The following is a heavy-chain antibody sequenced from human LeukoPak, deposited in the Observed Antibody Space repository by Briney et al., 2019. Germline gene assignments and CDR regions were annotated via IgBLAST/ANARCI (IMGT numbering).Heavy chain of an antibody. CDR2: IYYSGST. D-gene: IGHD6-13*01. CDR3: ARVESGIAAAGLYFDY. CDR1: GGSISSYY. Sequence: SETLSLTCTVSGGSISSYYWSWIRQPPGKGLEWIGYIYYSGSTNYNPSLKSRVTISVDTSKNQFSLKLSSVTAADTAVYYCARVESGIAAAGLYFDYWGQGTLVTVSS. V-gene: IGHV4-59*01. J-gene: IGHJ4*02.